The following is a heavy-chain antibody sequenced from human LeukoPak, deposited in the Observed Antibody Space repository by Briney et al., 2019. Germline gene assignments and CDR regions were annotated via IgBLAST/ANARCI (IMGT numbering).Heavy chain of an antibody. Sequence: PSETLSLTCTVSGGPISSYYWSWIRQPAGKGLEWIGRIYTSGSTNYNPSLKSRVTMSVDTSKNQFSLKLSSVTAADTAVYYCARDRIWGSGSYYYYYYAMDVWGQGTTVTVSS. J-gene: IGHJ6*02. D-gene: IGHD3-10*01. CDR2: IYTSGST. V-gene: IGHV4-4*07. CDR1: GGPISSYY. CDR3: ARDRIWGSGSYYYYYYAMDV.